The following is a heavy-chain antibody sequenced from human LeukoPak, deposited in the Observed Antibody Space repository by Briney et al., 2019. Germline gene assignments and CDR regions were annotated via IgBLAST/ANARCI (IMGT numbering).Heavy chain of an antibody. V-gene: IGHV3-23*01. J-gene: IGHJ4*02. D-gene: IGHD3/OR15-3a*01. CDR1: GFTVSSNY. CDR3: AMDRGF. CDR2: ISARGDVT. Sequence: GGSLRLSCAASGFTVSSNYMSWVRQAPGKGLEWVSAISARGDVTYSADSVRGRFTISRDNSKNTLYLQTNSLTADDTAVYYCAMDRGFWGQGTLVTVSS.